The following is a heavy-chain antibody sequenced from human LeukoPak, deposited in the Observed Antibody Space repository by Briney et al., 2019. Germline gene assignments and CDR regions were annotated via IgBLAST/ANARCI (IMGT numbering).Heavy chain of an antibody. CDR1: GYTFTGYY. CDR3: ARSGAYGSGSYLSY. V-gene: IGHV1-2*02. D-gene: IGHD3-10*01. CDR2: IDPNSGGT. J-gene: IGHJ4*02. Sequence: ASVKVSCKASGYTFTGYYMHWVRQAPGQGLEWMGWIDPNSGGTNYAQKFQGRVTMTRDTSISTAYMELGSLRSDDTAVYYCARSGAYGSGSYLSYWGQGTLATVSS.